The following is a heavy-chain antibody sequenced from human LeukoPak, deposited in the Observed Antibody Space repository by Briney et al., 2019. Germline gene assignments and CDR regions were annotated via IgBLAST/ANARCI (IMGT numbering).Heavy chain of an antibody. CDR3: ARVLSGYGGSWKKRWFDP. D-gene: IGHD5-18*01. J-gene: IGHJ5*02. CDR2: IYYSGST. V-gene: IGHV4-59*11. Sequence: PSETLSLTCTVSGGSISSHYWSWIRQPPGKGLEWIGYIYYSGSTNYNPSLKSRVTISVDTSKNQFSLKLRSVTAADTAVYYCARVLSGYGGSWKKRWFDPWGQGTLVTVSS. CDR1: GGSISSHY.